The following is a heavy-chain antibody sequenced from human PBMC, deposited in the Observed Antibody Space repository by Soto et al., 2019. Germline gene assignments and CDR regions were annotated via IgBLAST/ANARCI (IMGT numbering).Heavy chain of an antibody. V-gene: IGHV1-3*01. Sequence: ASVKVSCKASGYTFTSYAMHWVRQAPGQRLEWMGWINAGNGNTKYSQKFQGKVTITRDTSASTAYMELSSLRSEDTAVYYCARGVAPYYFDYWGQGTLVTVSS. D-gene: IGHD2-15*01. J-gene: IGHJ4*02. CDR3: ARGVAPYYFDY. CDR2: INAGNGNT. CDR1: GYTFTSYA.